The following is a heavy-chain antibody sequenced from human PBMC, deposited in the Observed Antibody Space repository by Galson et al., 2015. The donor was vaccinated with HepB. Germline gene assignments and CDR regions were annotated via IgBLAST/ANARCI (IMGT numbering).Heavy chain of an antibody. V-gene: IGHV3-21*01. CDR1: GFTFSTYS. Sequence: SLRLSCAASGFTFSTYSMNWVRQAPGMGLEWVSSISSSSSYIYYADSVKGRFTISRDNSKNTLDLQMNSLRAEDTAVYYCARDSTSTSYYMDVWGKGTTVTVSS. CDR2: ISSSSSYI. J-gene: IGHJ6*03. CDR3: ARDSTSTSYYMDV. D-gene: IGHD2-2*01.